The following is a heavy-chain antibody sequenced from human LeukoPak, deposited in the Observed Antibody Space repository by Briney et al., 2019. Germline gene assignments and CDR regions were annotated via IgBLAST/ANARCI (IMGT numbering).Heavy chain of an antibody. CDR2: IYYSGST. V-gene: IGHV4-59*01. J-gene: IGHJ5*02. CDR1: GGSISSYY. D-gene: IGHD3-16*01. Sequence: SETLSLTCTVSGGSISSYYWSWIRQPPGKGVEWIGYIYYSGSTNYNPSLKSRVTISVDTSKNQFSLKLSSVTAADTAVYYCARVSPLGGWFDPWGQGTLVTVSS. CDR3: ARVSPLGGWFDP.